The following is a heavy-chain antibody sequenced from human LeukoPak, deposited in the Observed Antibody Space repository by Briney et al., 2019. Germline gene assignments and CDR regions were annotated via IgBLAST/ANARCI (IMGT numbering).Heavy chain of an antibody. J-gene: IGHJ6*02. V-gene: IGHV1-69*04. D-gene: IGHD2-15*01. CDR2: IIPILGIA. CDR1: GGTFSSYA. CDR3: ARVPPGYCSGGSCYYYYGMDV. Sequence: ASVKVSCKASGGTFSSYAISWVRQAPGQGLEWMGRIIPILGIANYAQKFQGRVTITADKSTSTAYMELSSLRSEDTAVYYCARVPPGYCSGGSCYYYYGMDVWGQGTTVTVSS.